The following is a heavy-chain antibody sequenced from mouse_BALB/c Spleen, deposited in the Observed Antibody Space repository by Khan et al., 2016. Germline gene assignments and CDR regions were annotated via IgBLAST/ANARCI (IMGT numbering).Heavy chain of an antibody. J-gene: IGHJ2*01. CDR1: GYTFTSYN. CDR3: AREGNYFDY. CDR2: IYPGNGDT. D-gene: IGHD2-14*01. Sequence: QVQLQQSGAELVKPGASVKMSCKASGYTFTSYNMHWVKQTPGQGLEWIGAIYPGNGDTSYNQKFKGKATLTADKSSSTAYMQLSSLTSEDSAVYYCAREGNYFDYWGKGTTLTVSS. V-gene: IGHV1-12*01.